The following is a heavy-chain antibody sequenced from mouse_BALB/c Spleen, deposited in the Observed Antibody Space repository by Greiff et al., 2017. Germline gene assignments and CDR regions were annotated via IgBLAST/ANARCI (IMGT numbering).Heavy chain of an antibody. D-gene: IGHD1-1*01. CDR2: ISYSGST. J-gene: IGHJ2*01. CDR1: GYSITSDYA. V-gene: IGHV3-2*02. Sequence: EVKLMESGPGLVKPSQSLSLTCTVTGYSITSDYAWNWIRQFPGNKLEWMGYISYSGSTSYNPSLKSRISITRDTSKNQFFLQLNSVTTEDTATYYCATFYYGSSYYFDYWGQGTTLTVSS. CDR3: ATFYYGSSYYFDY.